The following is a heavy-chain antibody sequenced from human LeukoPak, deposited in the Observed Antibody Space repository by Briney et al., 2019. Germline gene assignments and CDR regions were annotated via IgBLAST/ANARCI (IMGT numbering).Heavy chain of an antibody. Sequence: SETLSLTCTVSGGSLCSYYWSWMPQPPGEGVEWIGYIYYRGSTNYNPSPKNPVTISVDTSKDQVSLKQSSVTAADTALYYCAKRYYGVYFDYWGQATPVTVSS. D-gene: IGHD3-10*01. CDR2: IYYRGST. J-gene: IGHJ4*02. CDR3: AKRYYGVYFDY. V-gene: IGHV4-59*01. CDR1: GGSLCSYY.